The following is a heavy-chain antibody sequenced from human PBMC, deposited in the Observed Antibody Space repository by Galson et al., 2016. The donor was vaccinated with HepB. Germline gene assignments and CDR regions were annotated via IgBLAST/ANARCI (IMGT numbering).Heavy chain of an antibody. CDR1: GYIFTELS. Sequence: SVKVSCKVSGYIFTELSMQWVRQAPGKGLEWMGGFDPEDGQMIYAQKFQGRVTMTEDTSTDTVFMELSSLRSEDTAVYYCATDIMVVRPCAPTGSQYWGPGTLVVVTS. D-gene: IGHD3/OR15-3a*01. J-gene: IGHJ4*02. CDR3: ATDIMVVRPCAPTGSQY. V-gene: IGHV1-24*01. CDR2: FDPEDGQM.